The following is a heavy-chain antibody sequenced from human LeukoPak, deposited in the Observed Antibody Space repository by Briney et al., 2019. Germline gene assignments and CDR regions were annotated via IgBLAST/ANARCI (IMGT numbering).Heavy chain of an antibody. CDR3: ARTPDYGDDDAFDI. CDR1: GFTFSSYG. V-gene: IGHV3-33*01. D-gene: IGHD4-17*01. Sequence: GGSLRLSCAASGFTFSSYGMHWVRQAPGKGLEWVAVIWYDGSNKYYADSVKGRFTISRDNSKNTLHLQMNSLRAEDTAVYYCARTPDYGDDDAFDIWGQGTMVTVSS. J-gene: IGHJ3*02. CDR2: IWYDGSNK.